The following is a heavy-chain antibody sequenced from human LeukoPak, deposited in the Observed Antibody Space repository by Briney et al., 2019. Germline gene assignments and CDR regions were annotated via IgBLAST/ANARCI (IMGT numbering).Heavy chain of an antibody. Sequence: GGSLRLSCAASGFTFSNYGMHWVRQAPGKGLEWVALISYDGSNEYYADSVKGRFTISRDNSKNTLYLQMNNLRPEDTAVYYCAKIRVVFNWNYAYYFDYWGQGTLVTVSS. V-gene: IGHV3-30*18. CDR1: GFTFSNYG. CDR3: AKIRVVFNWNYAYYFDY. J-gene: IGHJ4*02. CDR2: ISYDGSNE. D-gene: IGHD1-7*01.